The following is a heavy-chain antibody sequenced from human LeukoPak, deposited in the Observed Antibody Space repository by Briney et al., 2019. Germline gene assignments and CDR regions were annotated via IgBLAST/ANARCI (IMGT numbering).Heavy chain of an antibody. Sequence: GTSVKVSCKASGFTFTSSAMQWVRQARGQRLEWIGWIVVGSGNTNYAQKFQERVTITRDMSTSTAYMELSSLRSEDTAVYYCAADPRWSGYYPDAFDIWGQGTMVTVSS. V-gene: IGHV1-58*02. CDR2: IVVGSGNT. D-gene: IGHD3-3*01. J-gene: IGHJ3*02. CDR1: GFTFTSSA. CDR3: AADPRWSGYYPDAFDI.